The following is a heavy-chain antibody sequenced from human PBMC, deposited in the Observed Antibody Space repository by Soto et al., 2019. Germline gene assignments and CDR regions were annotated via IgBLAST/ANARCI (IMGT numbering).Heavy chain of an antibody. CDR1: GFTFTTYW. J-gene: IGHJ6*02. CDR2: ISSSGSTK. Sequence: GGSLRLSCAASGFTFTTYWMSWVSQAPGKGLEWVSYISSSGSTKNYADSVKGRFTISRDNVKNSLYLQMNSLRAEDTAVYYCARVPRNFYYNGMDVWGQGTTGTGSS. V-gene: IGHV3-48*04. CDR3: ARVPRNFYYNGMDV.